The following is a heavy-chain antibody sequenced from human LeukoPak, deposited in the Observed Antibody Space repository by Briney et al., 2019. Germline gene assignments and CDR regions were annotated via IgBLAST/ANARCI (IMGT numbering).Heavy chain of an antibody. CDR2: INPNSGGT. V-gene: IGHV1-2*02. J-gene: IGHJ4*02. D-gene: IGHD3-16*02. CDR3: ARDRGDYVWGSYRLQFDY. CDR1: GYTFTGYY. Sequence: ASVKVSCKASGYTFTGYYMHWVRQAPGQGLEWMGWINPNSGGTNYAQKFQGRVTMTRDTSISTAYMELSRLRSDDTAVYYCARDRGDYVWGSYRLQFDYWGQGTLVTVSS.